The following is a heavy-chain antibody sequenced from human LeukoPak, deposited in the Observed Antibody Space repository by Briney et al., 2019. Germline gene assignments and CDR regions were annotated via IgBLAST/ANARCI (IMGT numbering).Heavy chain of an antibody. D-gene: IGHD3-9*01. CDR1: GFTFSSYA. CDR3: VSLYYDILTGTDY. CDR2: ISSNGGST. J-gene: IGHJ4*02. V-gene: IGHV3-64D*06. Sequence: GGSLRLSCSASGFTFSSYAMHWVRQAPGKGLEYVSAISSNGGSTYYADSVKGRFTISRDNSKNTLYLQVSSLRAEDTAVYYCVSLYYDILTGTDYWGQGTLVTVSS.